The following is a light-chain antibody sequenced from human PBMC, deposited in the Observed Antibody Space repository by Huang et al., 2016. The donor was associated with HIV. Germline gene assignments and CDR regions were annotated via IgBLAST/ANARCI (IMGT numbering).Light chain of an antibody. V-gene: IGKV3-15*01. CDR1: QSVTVH. J-gene: IGKJ1*01. CDR2: SAS. Sequence: EIVMTQSPATLSVTPGEGATLSCRATQSVTVHLAWYQQKPGQAPRRVIHSASTRATVIPVRFSGGGSGTEFTLTISRLQSEDSAVYYCQQYNNGPPWTFGQGTKVEIK. CDR3: QQYNNGPPWT.